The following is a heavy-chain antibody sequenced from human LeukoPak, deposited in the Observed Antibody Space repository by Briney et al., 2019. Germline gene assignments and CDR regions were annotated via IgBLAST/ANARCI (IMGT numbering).Heavy chain of an antibody. CDR1: GVTVSSRY. J-gene: IGHJ4*02. V-gene: IGHV3-66*01. CDR2: MYSGGAT. Sequence: GWSLRLSCPSSGVTVSSRYMSWVRQAPGQGLEWVSIMYSGGATDYADSVKGRFTISRDNSKNTLYLQMNSLRAEDTAVYYCARDPSPFYGDYGYWGQGTLVIVSS. D-gene: IGHD4-17*01. CDR3: ARDPSPFYGDYGY.